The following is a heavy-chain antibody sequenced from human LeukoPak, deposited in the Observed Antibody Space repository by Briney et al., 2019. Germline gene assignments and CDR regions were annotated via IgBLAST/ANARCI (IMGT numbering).Heavy chain of an antibody. CDR2: ISGSGGST. CDR1: GFTFSKYA. Sequence: PGGSLRLSCAASGFTFSKYAMTWVRQAPGKGLEWVSGISGSGGSTYYADSVKGRFTISRDNSKNTLYLQMNSLRAEDTAVYYCASHHKYHSGGLDDYFDYWGQGTLVTVSS. J-gene: IGHJ4*02. CDR3: ASHHKYHSGGLDDYFDY. D-gene: IGHD2-15*01. V-gene: IGHV3-23*01.